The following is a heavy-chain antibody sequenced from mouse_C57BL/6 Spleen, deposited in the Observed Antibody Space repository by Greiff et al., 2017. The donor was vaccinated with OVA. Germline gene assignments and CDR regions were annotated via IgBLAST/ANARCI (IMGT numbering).Heavy chain of an antibody. CDR1: GFSFTSYG. V-gene: IGHV2-6*01. Sequence: VQLQQSGPGLVAPSQSLSITCTVSGFSFTSYGVDWVRQSPGKGLEWLGVIWGVGSTNYNSALKSRLSISKDNSKSQVFLKMNSLQTDDTAMYYCARDSSDAMDYWGQGTSVTVSS. CDR2: IWGVGST. J-gene: IGHJ4*01. D-gene: IGHD3-1*01. CDR3: ARDSSDAMDY.